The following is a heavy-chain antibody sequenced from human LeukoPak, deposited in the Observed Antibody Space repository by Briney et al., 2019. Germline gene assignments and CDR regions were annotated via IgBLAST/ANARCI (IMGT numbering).Heavy chain of an antibody. J-gene: IGHJ4*02. CDR3: AKDRVTMIVVVTNFDY. V-gene: IGHV3-23*01. CDR1: GFTFSSYA. D-gene: IGHD3-22*01. CDR2: ISGSGGST. Sequence: GGSLRLSCAASGFTFSSYAMSWVRQAPGKGLEWVSAISGSGGSTYYADSVKGRFTISRDKSKNTLYLQMNSLRAEDTAVYYCAKDRVTMIVVVTNFDYWGQGTLVTVSS.